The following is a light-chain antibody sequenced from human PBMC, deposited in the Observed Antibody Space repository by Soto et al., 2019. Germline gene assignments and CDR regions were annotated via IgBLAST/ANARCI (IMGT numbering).Light chain of an antibody. V-gene: IGKV3-11*01. CDR1: QSVSSF. CDR3: QQRTTWPLIFT. J-gene: IGKJ3*01. Sequence: ETVLTQSPATLSLSPGERATLSCRASQSVSSFLAWYQQKPGQAPRLLIYDAFNRATGIPTRFSGSGSGTDFTVAISSLEPEDFAVYYCQQRTTWPLIFTFGPGTKVDIK. CDR2: DAF.